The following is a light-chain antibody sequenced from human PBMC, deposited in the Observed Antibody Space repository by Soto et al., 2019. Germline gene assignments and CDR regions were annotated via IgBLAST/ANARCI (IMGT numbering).Light chain of an antibody. Sequence: QSVLAQHASVSASPGQSITISCTGTSSDVGGYNYVSWYQQHPGRAPKLMIYEVSNRPSGVSNRFSGSQSGNTAPLSISGLQAEDEADYYCNSFRSTTTTPYYVFGNGTKVTVL. CDR1: SSDVGGYNY. V-gene: IGLV2-14*01. J-gene: IGLJ1*01. CDR3: NSFRSTTTTPYYV. CDR2: EVS.